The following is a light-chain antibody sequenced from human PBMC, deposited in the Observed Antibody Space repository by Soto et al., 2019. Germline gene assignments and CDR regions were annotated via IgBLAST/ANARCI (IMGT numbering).Light chain of an antibody. Sequence: EIVLKQSPATLSLSPGERATLSCRASQSVSSYLAWYQQKPGQAPRLLIYDASNRATGIPARFSGSGSGTDFTLTISRLEPEDFAVYYCQQRSNWPRTFGQGTKVDI. J-gene: IGKJ1*01. CDR3: QQRSNWPRT. CDR2: DAS. CDR1: QSVSSY. V-gene: IGKV3-11*01.